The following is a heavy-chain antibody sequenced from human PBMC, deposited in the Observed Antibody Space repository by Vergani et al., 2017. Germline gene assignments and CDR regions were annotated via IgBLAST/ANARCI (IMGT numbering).Heavy chain of an antibody. D-gene: IGHD2-15*01. CDR1: GFTFSSYA. Sequence: EVQLVESGGGLVQPGGSLRLSCAASGFTFSSYAMHWVRQAPGKGLEYVSAISSNGGSTYYANSVKGRFTISRDNSKNTLYLQMGSLRAEDMAVYYCARISGCYSHAADYWGQGTLVTVSS. CDR3: ARISGCYSHAADY. CDR2: ISSNGGST. J-gene: IGHJ4*02. V-gene: IGHV3-64*01.